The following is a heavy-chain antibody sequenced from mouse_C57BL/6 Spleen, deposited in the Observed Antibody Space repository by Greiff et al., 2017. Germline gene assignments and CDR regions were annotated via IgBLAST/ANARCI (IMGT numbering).Heavy chain of an antibody. CDR3: ARYGNSYYFDY. CDR2: IYPGDGDT. V-gene: IGHV1-80*01. D-gene: IGHD2-1*01. Sequence: VQLVESGAGLVKPGASVTISCKASGYAFSSYWMNWVKQRPGKGLAWIGQIYPGDGDTNYNGKFKGTATLTADKSSSTAYMQLSSLPSEDSAVYFCARYGNSYYFDYWGQGTTLTVSS. CDR1: GYAFSSYW. J-gene: IGHJ2*01.